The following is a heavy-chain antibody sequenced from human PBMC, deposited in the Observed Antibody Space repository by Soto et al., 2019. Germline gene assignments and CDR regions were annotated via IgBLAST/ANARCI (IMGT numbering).Heavy chain of an antibody. J-gene: IGHJ6*02. CDR2: TRNKANSYTT. Sequence: PGGSLRLSCAASGFTFSDHYMDWVRQAPGKGLEWVGRTRNKANSYTTEYAASVKGRFTISRDDSKNSLYLQMNSLKTEDTAVYYCVQSGDSSDYGMDVWGQGTTVTVSS. V-gene: IGHV3-72*01. D-gene: IGHD3-22*01. CDR1: GFTFSDHY. CDR3: VQSGDSSDYGMDV.